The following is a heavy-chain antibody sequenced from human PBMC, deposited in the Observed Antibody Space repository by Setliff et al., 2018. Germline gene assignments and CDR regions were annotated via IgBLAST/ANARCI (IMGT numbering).Heavy chain of an antibody. CDR1: DFAINSGYY. CDR3: ARQIDYGDFQYFDY. D-gene: IGHD4-17*01. CDR2: IYRNGNT. V-gene: IGHV4-38-2*01. Sequence: SETLSLTCSVSDFAINSGYYWGWIRQSPGEGLEWIGSIYRNGNTYYNPSLKSRVTISVDTSKNQLSLKLNSVTAADTAVYYCARQIDYGDFQYFDYCGQGTLVTVSS. J-gene: IGHJ4*02.